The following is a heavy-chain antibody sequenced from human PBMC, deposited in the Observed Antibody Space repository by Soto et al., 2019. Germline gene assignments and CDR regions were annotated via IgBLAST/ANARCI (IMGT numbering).Heavy chain of an antibody. D-gene: IGHD3-16*01. J-gene: IGHJ4*02. CDR1: GFTFSNYG. CDR3: ARDGDVNTGFGKDY. V-gene: IGHV3-33*01. Sequence: QVQLVESGGGVVQPGRSLRLSCAASGFTFSNYGMHWVRQAPGKGLEWVAFIWYDGGNKYYAESVKGRFTIPRDNSKNTLYLQMNSLRAEDTAVYYCARDGDVNTGFGKDYWGQGTLVTVSS. CDR2: IWYDGGNK.